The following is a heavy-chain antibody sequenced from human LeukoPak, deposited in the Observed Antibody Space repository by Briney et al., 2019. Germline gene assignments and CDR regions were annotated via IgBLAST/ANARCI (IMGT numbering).Heavy chain of an antibody. CDR3: AKTGYSSNWHHPDS. Sequence: GGSLRLSCAASGFTFSSYWMHWVRQAPGKGLVWVSRINSDGSTTYYVDSVKGRFTISRDNAKNTLYLQMNSLRAEDTAVYYCAKTGYSSNWHHPDSWGQGTLVTVSS. V-gene: IGHV3-74*01. CDR1: GFTFSSYW. D-gene: IGHD6-13*01. J-gene: IGHJ4*02. CDR2: INSDGSTT.